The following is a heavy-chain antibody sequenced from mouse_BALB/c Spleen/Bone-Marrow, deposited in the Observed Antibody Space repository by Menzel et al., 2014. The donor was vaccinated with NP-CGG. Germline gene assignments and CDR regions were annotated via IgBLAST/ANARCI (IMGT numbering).Heavy chain of an antibody. CDR3: TTGFAY. V-gene: IGHV6-6*02. J-gene: IGHJ3*01. CDR2: IRLKSNNYAT. CDR1: GFTFSNYW. Sequence: EVKVEESGGGLVQPGGSIKLSCVASGFTFSNYWMNWVRQFPEKGLEWVAEIRLKSNNYATHYAESVKGRFTISRDDSKRSVYLQMNDLRAEDTGIYYCTTGFAYWGQGTLVTVSA.